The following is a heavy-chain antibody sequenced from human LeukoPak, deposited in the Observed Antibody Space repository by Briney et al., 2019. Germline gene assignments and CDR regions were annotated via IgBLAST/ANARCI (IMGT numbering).Heavy chain of an antibody. Sequence: GASVKVSCKAYGYTFTGYYMHWVRQPPGQGIEWMGWINPNSGGTNYAQQFHGRVTMTRDTSISTAYMELSRLRSDDTAVYYCAIGALYGGYYFDYWGQGTLVTVSS. D-gene: IGHD3-10*01. J-gene: IGHJ4*02. V-gene: IGHV1-2*02. CDR1: GYTFTGYY. CDR3: AIGALYGGYYFDY. CDR2: INPNSGGT.